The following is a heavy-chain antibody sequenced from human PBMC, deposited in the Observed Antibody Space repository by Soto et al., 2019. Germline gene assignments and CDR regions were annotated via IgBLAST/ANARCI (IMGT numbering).Heavy chain of an antibody. V-gene: IGHV1-8*01. J-gene: IGHJ4*02. CDR1: GYTFTSYD. Sequence: ASVKVSCKASGYTFTSYDINWVRQATGQGLEWMGWMNPNSGNTGYAQKFQGRVTMTRNTSIGTAYMELSSLRSEDTAVYYCARGRLVGATRASGYWGQATLVTSPQ. CDR2: MNPNSGNT. D-gene: IGHD1-26*01. CDR3: ARGRLVGATRASGY.